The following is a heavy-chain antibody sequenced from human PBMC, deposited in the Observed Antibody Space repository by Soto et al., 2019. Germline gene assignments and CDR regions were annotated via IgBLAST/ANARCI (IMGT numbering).Heavy chain of an antibody. J-gene: IGHJ6*03. D-gene: IGHD6-19*01. Sequence: EVQLVESGGDVVRPGGSLRLSCAASGFTFDDFGMSWVRQAPGKGLEWVSGINWNGGSTGYADSVKGRFTISRDNAKNSLYLQMNNLRAEDTALYYCSRGGKSGYSSGWYGYYMDVWGEGTTVTVSS. V-gene: IGHV3-20*04. CDR2: INWNGGST. CDR1: GFTFDDFG. CDR3: SRGGKSGYSSGWYGYYMDV.